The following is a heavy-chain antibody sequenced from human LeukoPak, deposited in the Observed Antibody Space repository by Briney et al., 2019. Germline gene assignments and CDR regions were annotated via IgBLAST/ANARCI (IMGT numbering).Heavy chain of an antibody. CDR1: GGTFSSYA. Sequence: GASVKVSCKASGGTFSSYAISWVRQAPGQGLEWMGWMNPNSGNTGYAQKFQGRVTMTRNTSISTAYMELSSLRSEDTAVYYCARDPRDAFDIWGQGTMVTVSS. CDR3: ARDPRDAFDI. J-gene: IGHJ3*02. CDR2: MNPNSGNT. V-gene: IGHV1-8*02.